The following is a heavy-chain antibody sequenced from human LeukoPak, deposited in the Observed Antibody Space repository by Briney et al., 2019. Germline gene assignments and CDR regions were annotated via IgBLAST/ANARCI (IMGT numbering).Heavy chain of an antibody. CDR1: GGSINSYY. V-gene: IGHV4-59*01. J-gene: IGHJ4*02. CDR3: ARRDNSGWNYFDY. D-gene: IGHD6-19*01. Sequence: PSETLSLTCSVSGGSINSYYWSWIRRPPEKGLEWIGYVFYTGSTNYNPSLKSRVTISVDTSKNQFSLKLSSVTAADTAVYYCARRDNSGWNYFDYWGQGTLVTVSS. CDR2: VFYTGST.